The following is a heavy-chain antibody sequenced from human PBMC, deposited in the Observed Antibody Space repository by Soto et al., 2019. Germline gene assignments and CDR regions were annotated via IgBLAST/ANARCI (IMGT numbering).Heavy chain of an antibody. CDR1: GGSFSGYY. Sequence: QVQLQQWGAGLLKPSETLSLTCAVYGGSFSGYYWSWIRQPPGKGLEWIGEINHSGSTNYNPSLKSRVTISVDTSKNQFSLKLGSVTAADTAVYYCASLRDRGPWGQGTLVTVSS. CDR3: ASLRDRGP. CDR2: INHSGST. J-gene: IGHJ5*02. D-gene: IGHD3-16*01. V-gene: IGHV4-34*01.